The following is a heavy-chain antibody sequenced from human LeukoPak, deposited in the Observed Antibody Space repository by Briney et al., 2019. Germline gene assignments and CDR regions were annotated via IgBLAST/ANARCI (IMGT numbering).Heavy chain of an antibody. D-gene: IGHD6-19*01. Sequence: ASVKVSCKAFGYTFTSNYMHWVRQAPGQGLEWMGWINPNSGGTNYAQKFQGRVTMTRDTSISTAYMELSRLRSDDTAVYYCARDAGSSGLVHYYWGQGTLVTVSS. J-gene: IGHJ4*02. CDR3: ARDAGSSGLVHYY. CDR2: INPNSGGT. V-gene: IGHV1-2*02. CDR1: GYTFTSNY.